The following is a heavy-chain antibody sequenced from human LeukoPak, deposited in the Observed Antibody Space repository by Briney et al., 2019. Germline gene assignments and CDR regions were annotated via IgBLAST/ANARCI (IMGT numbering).Heavy chain of an antibody. J-gene: IGHJ5*02. Sequence: PGGSLRLSCVASGFTLSSYAMSWVRQAPGKGLQWVSSLGISGGYTWYAGSVKGRFTISRDSSKNTLYLQMNSLRAEDTAVYYCAELFGGATREDDPWGQGTLVTVSS. CDR1: GFTLSSYA. D-gene: IGHD3-3*01. V-gene: IGHV3-23*01. CDR3: AELFGGATREDDP. CDR2: LGISGGYT.